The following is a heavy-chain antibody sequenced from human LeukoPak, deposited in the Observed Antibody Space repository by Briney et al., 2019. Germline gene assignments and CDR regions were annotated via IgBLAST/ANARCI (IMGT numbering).Heavy chain of an antibody. J-gene: IGHJ4*02. V-gene: IGHV4-38-2*02. CDR1: GYSISSGYY. Sequence: SETLSLTCTVSGYSISSGYYWGWIRQPPGKGLEWIGSIYHSGSTYYNPSLKSRVTISVDKSKNQFSLKLSSVTAADTAVYYCARGRRDSSGYYDGLDYWGQGTLVTVSS. CDR2: IYHSGST. CDR3: ARGRRDSSGYYDGLDY. D-gene: IGHD3-22*01.